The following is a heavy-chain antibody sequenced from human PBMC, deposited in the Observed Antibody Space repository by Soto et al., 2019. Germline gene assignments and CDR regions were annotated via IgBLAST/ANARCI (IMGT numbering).Heavy chain of an antibody. CDR2: GYYGGRT. CDR3: ARHGAYSTSVYYYYGMDV. J-gene: IGHJ6*02. Sequence: QVHLQESGPGLVKPSETLSLTCTVSGGFINNSAYYWGWIRQPPGKGLDWIASGYYGGRTYYNPSLKSRVTFSLDTSKSRFSLELGSVTAADPAVYYCARHGAYSTSVYYYYGMDVWGQGTTVTVSS. D-gene: IGHD6-13*01. CDR1: GGFINNSAYY. V-gene: IGHV4-39*01.